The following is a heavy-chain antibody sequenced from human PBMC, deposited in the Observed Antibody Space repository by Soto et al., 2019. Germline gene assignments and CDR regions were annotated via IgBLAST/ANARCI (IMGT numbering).Heavy chain of an antibody. V-gene: IGHV3-21*01. CDR2: ISSSSSYI. J-gene: IGHJ3*02. CDR3: CIMITFGGVMNPSPDAFDI. Sequence: GGSLRLSCAASGFTFSSYSMNWVRQAPGKGLEWVSSISSSSSYIYYADSVKGRFTISRDNAKNSLYLQMNSLRAEDTAVYYCCIMITFGGVMNPSPDAFDIWGQGTMVTVSS. CDR1: GFTFSSYS. D-gene: IGHD3-16*01.